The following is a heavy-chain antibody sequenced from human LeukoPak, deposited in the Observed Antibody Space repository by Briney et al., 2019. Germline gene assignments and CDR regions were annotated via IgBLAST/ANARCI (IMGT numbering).Heavy chain of an antibody. CDR3: ARLSGSYYQPFDY. CDR2: INPNSGGT. J-gene: IGHJ4*02. V-gene: IGHV1-2*02. CDR1: GYTFTGYY. Sequence: ASVKVSCKASGYTFTGYYMHWVRQAPGQGLEWMGWINPNSGGTNYAQKFQGRVTMTRDTSISTAYMELSRLRSDDTAVYYCARLSGSYYQPFDYWGQGTLVTVSS. D-gene: IGHD1-26*01.